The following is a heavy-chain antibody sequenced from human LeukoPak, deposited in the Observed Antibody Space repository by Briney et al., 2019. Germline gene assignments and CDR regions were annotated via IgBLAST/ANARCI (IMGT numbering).Heavy chain of an antibody. CDR1: GFTFSNAW. CDR2: IKSKTDGGTT. Sequence: PGGSLRLSCAASGFTFSNAWMSWVRQAPGKGLEWVGRIKSKTDGGTTDYAAPVKGRFTISRDDSKNTLYLQMNSLKTEDTAVYYCTTVDLTEVVVILWYFDYWGQGTLVTVSS. J-gene: IGHJ4*02. V-gene: IGHV3-15*01. CDR3: TTVDLTEVVVILWYFDY. D-gene: IGHD3-22*01.